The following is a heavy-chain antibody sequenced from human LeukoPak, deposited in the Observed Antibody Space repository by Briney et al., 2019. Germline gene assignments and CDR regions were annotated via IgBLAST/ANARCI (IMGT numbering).Heavy chain of an antibody. Sequence: SETLSLTCAVSGGSISSGGYSWSWIRQPPGKGLEWIGYIHHSGSTYYNPSLKSRVTISVDRSKNQFSLKLSSVTAADTAVYYCARDSRSSGVSDYWGQGTLVTVSS. V-gene: IGHV4-30-2*01. CDR1: GGSISSGGYS. J-gene: IGHJ4*02. CDR3: ARDSRSSGVSDY. D-gene: IGHD3-10*01. CDR2: IHHSGST.